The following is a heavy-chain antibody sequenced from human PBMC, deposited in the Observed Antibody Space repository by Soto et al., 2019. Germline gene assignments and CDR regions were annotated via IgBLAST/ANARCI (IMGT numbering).Heavy chain of an antibody. V-gene: IGHV1-69*12. CDR2: IIPLFRTP. Sequence: QVQLVQSGAEMKEPGSSVKVSCKTSGGTFSSSAISWLRQAPGQGLEWMGGIIPLFRTPDYAQKVQGRVTIAADESTSTAYMGLSSLRSEDTAVYYCARDNDRLQLGGNYYYILDVWGQGTTITVSS. CDR3: ARDNDRLQLGGNYYYILDV. CDR1: GGTFSSSA. J-gene: IGHJ6*02. D-gene: IGHD4-4*01.